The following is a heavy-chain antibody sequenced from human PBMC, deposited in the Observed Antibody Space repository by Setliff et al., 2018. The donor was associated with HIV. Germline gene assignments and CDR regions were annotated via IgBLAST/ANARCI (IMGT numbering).Heavy chain of an antibody. J-gene: IGHJ4*02. D-gene: IGHD6-13*01. V-gene: IGHV1-46*01. CDR3: ARAPPSGKARPYYFDY. CDR2: ITPFGGST. CDR1: GYTFSSNY. Sequence: ASVKVSCKASGYTFSSNYMHWVRQAPGEGLEWTGIITPFGGSTYYAQKFQGRVTLTMDTSTSTFYMELSSLRFEDTAVYYCARAPPSGKARPYYFDYWGQGTLVTVSS.